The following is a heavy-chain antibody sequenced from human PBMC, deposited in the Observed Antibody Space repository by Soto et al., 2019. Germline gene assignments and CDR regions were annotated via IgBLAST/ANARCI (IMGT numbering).Heavy chain of an antibody. J-gene: IGHJ3*01. CDR2: IYPGDSAT. CDR1: GDTFTTYW. Sequence: XESLKVSCKSSGDTFTTYWIALVLQMPGKGLEWMGVIYPGDSATKYSPSFQGQVTVSADKSSNTAYLQWSSLKASDTAMYYCARFAYSSSSAFDVWGQGTMVTVS. D-gene: IGHD6-6*01. V-gene: IGHV5-51*01. CDR3: ARFAYSSSSAFDV.